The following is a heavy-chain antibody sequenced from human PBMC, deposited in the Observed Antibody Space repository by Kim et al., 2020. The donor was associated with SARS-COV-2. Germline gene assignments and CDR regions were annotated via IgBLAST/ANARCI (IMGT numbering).Heavy chain of an antibody. D-gene: IGHD3-9*01. V-gene: IGHV7-4-1*02. CDR1: GYTFTKYT. CDR3: VRGVYYEILTGHYLYYDYDGMDV. CDR2: INTNTGNP. Sequence: ASVKVSCKASGYTFTKYTMNWVRQAPGQGLEWMGWINTNTGNPTFAQGFTGRFVFSLDTSINTTYLQISSLKAEDTAVYYCVRGVYYEILTGHYLYYDYDGMDVWGPGTTVTVSS. J-gene: IGHJ6*02.